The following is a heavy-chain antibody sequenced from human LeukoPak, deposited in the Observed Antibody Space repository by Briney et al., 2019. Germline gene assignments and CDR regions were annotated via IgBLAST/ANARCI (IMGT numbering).Heavy chain of an antibody. Sequence: SETLSLTCTVSGGSISSSSYYWGWIRQPPGKGLEWIGSIYYSGSTYYNPSLKSRVTISVDTSKNQFSLKLSSVTAADTAVYYCARQAKPRLLFAPSQFDYWGQGTLVTVSS. D-gene: IGHD2-21*01. V-gene: IGHV4-39*01. J-gene: IGHJ4*02. CDR1: GGSISSSSYY. CDR2: IYYSGST. CDR3: ARQAKPRLLFAPSQFDY.